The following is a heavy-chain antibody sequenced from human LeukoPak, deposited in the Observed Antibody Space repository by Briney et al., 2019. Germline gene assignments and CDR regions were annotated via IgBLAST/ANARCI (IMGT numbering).Heavy chain of an antibody. CDR3: ARDLVAAAGTIQYYYYYGMDV. J-gene: IGHJ6*02. V-gene: IGHV6-1*01. D-gene: IGHD6-13*01. CDR2: TYYRSKWYN. Sequence: SQTLSLTCAISGDSFSSNSAAWNWIRQSPSRGLEWLGRTYYRSKWYNDYAVSVKSRITINPDTSKNQFSLQLNSVTPEDTAVYYCARDLVAAAGTIQYYYYYGMDVWGQGTTVTVSS. CDR1: GDSFSSNSAA.